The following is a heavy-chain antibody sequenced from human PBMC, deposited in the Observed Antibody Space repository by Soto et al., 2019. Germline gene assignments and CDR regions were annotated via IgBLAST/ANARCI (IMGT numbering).Heavy chain of an antibody. V-gene: IGHV3-33*01. CDR1: GFPFRSYA. J-gene: IGHJ4*02. CDR2: VWSDGSNK. D-gene: IGHD4-17*01. CDR3: ARALTVTDYFDY. Sequence: PGGSLRLSCSASGFPFRSYAMHWVRQAPGKGLEWVAAVWSDGSNKYYADSVEGRFSISRDNSKNTLYLQMNTLGAQDTAMYYCARALTVTDYFDYWGQGTLVTVSS.